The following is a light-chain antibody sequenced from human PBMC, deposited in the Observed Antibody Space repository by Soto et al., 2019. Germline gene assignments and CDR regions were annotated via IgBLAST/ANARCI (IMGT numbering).Light chain of an antibody. J-gene: IGKJ1*01. CDR1: QSIGGS. CDR2: GAS. Sequence: EAAIAQSARPHSVSPGDGATLSCRASQSIGGSLAWYQQKPGEAPRFLIYGASSRATGVPQRFSGSGSGTDFTLTISSLQPEDFAADYCQQYCSTPRTFGQGTKVDIK. V-gene: IGKV3-20*01. CDR3: QQYCSTPRT.